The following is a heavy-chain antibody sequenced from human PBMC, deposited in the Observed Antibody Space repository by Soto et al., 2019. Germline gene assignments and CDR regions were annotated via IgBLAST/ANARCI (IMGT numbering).Heavy chain of an antibody. CDR3: AREKMTTVTRGSYFDY. CDR2: IYHSGST. V-gene: IGHV4-30-2*01. D-gene: IGHD4-17*01. CDR1: GGSISSGGYS. J-gene: IGHJ4*02. Sequence: KTSETLSLTCAVSGGSISSGGYSWSWIRQPPGKGLEWIGYIYHSGSTYYNPSLKSRVTISVDRSKNQFSLKLSSVTAADTAVYYCAREKMTTVTRGSYFDYWGQGTLVTVSS.